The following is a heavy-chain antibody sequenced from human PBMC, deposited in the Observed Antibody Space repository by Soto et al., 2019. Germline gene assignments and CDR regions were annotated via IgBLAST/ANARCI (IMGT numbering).Heavy chain of an antibody. Sequence: GGSLRLSCAASGFTFSSYSMNWVRQAPGKGLEWVSSISSSSSYIYYADSVKGRFTISRDNAKNSLYLQMNSLRAEDTAVYYCARGTPALINWNYEYPSTYYFDYWGQGTLVTVSS. CDR1: GFTFSSYS. J-gene: IGHJ4*02. CDR3: ARGTPALINWNYEYPSTYYFDY. D-gene: IGHD1-7*01. V-gene: IGHV3-21*01. CDR2: ISSSSSYI.